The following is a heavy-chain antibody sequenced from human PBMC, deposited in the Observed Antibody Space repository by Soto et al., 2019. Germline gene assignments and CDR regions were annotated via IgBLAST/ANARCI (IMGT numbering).Heavy chain of an antibody. CDR1: GFTFSNYA. CDR2: ISDDGSNK. V-gene: IGHV3-30-3*01. CDR3: ARDRFASSWSYFDY. J-gene: IGHJ4*02. D-gene: IGHD6-13*01. Sequence: GGSLRLSCAASGFTFSNYALHWVRQAPGKGLEWVAVISDDGSNKYYADSVKGRFTISRDNSKNTLYLQMNSLRAEDTAMYYCARDRFASSWSYFDYWGQGTPVTVPQ.